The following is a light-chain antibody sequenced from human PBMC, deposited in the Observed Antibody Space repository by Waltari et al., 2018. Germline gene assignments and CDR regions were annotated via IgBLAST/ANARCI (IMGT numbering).Light chain of an antibody. CDR1: QSVRKY. CDR2: HAS. J-gene: IGKJ1*01. V-gene: IGKV3-20*01. Sequence: EIVLTQSPGSLYLSPGERATLSCRASQSVRKYLAWYQQKPCQAPRLLIYHASSRATGIPDRFSGSGYGTDFSLTISRLEPEDFAVYYCQKYESLPATFGQGTKVEIK. CDR3: QKYESLPAT.